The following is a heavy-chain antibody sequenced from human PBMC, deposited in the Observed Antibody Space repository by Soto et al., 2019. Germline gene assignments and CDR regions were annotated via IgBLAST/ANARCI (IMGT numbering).Heavy chain of an antibody. Sequence: ASVKVSCKASGYTFTSYGISWVRQAPGQGLEWMGWISAYNGNTNYAQKLQGRVTMTTDTSTSTAYMELRSLRSDDTAVYYCARYATTSMKRANNWFDPWGQGTLVTVSS. D-gene: IGHD4-17*01. J-gene: IGHJ5*02. CDR1: GYTFTSYG. CDR2: ISAYNGNT. CDR3: ARYATTSMKRANNWFDP. V-gene: IGHV1-18*01.